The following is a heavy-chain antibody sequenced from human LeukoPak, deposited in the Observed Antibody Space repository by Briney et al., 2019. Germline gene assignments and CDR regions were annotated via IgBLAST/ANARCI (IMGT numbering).Heavy chain of an antibody. J-gene: IGHJ5*02. CDR1: GGSVSSGSYY. V-gene: IGHV4-61*01. D-gene: IGHD2-8*01. CDR3: ATAGRYCTNGVCQFNWFDP. Sequence: SETLSLTCTVSGGSVSSGSYYWSWIRQPPGKGLEWIGYMYYSGSTNYNPSLKSRVTISVDTSKNQFSLKLTSVTAADTAVYYCATAGRYCTNGVCQFNWFDPWGQGTLVTVSS. CDR2: MYYSGST.